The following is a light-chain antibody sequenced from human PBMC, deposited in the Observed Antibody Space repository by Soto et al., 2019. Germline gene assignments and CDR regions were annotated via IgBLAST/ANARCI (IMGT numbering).Light chain of an antibody. V-gene: IGLV2-14*01. CDR3: RSYTSSSGVV. Sequence: QSALTQPASVSGSPGQSITISCTGTSSDVGGYNYVSWYQQHPGKAPKLMIYEVSNRPSGVSNRFSGSKSGNTASLTISGLQAEDEADYYCRSYTSSSGVVFGGGTKLTVL. J-gene: IGLJ2*01. CDR2: EVS. CDR1: SSDVGGYNY.